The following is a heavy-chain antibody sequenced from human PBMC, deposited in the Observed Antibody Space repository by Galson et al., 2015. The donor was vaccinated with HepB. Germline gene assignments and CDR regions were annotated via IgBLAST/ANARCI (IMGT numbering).Heavy chain of an antibody. CDR1: GFTFSSYG. CDR3: AKHSVAVDV. CDR2: ILYDGSKK. J-gene: IGHJ6*02. Sequence: SLRLSCAASGFTFSSYGMHWVRQAPGKGLEWVAVILYDGSKKYHSDSVKGRFTISRDNSKNTLYLQMNSLKTEDTAVYYCAKHSVAVDVWGQGTTVTVSS. V-gene: IGHV3-30*18.